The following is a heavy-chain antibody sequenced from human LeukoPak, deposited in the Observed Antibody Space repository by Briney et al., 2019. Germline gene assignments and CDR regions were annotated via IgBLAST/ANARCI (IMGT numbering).Heavy chain of an antibody. V-gene: IGHV3-7*01. Sequence: GGSLRLSCAASGFTFSSYWMSWVRQAPGKGLEWVVNIKQDGSEEYYVDSGKGRFTISRDNAKNSPYLQMNSLRAEDTAVYYCVRTRRGRITMVRGVPHYLDYWGQGTLVTVSS. CDR2: IKQDGSEE. J-gene: IGHJ4*02. CDR3: VRTRRGRITMVRGVPHYLDY. D-gene: IGHD3-10*01. CDR1: GFTFSSYW.